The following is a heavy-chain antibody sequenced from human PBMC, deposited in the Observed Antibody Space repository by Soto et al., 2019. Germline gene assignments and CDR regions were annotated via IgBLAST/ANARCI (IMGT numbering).Heavy chain of an antibody. CDR3: ARASVTTGGFDF. J-gene: IGHJ4*02. D-gene: IGHD4-17*01. V-gene: IGHV4-30-4*08. Sequence: QVQLQESGPGLVKPSQTLSLTCTVSGDSISSGDYYWSWIRQHPGKGLEGIGYIDYSGNAYYTPSLKSRVTFSVDTSKNRFSLKLNSVTAADTAVYYCARASVTTGGFDFWGQGTLVTVSS. CDR2: IDYSGNA. CDR1: GDSISSGDYY.